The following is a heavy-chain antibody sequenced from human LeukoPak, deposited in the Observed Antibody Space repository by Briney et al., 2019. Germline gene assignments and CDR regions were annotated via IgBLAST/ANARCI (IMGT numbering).Heavy chain of an antibody. Sequence: GGSLRLSCAASGFTFSSYGMHWVRQAPGKGLEWVAFIRYDGSNKYYADSVKGRFTISRDNSKNTLYLQMNSLRAEDTAMYYCAKGPYYYDSSGYPDYYYYYMDVWGKGTTVTVSS. J-gene: IGHJ6*03. CDR1: GFTFSSYG. CDR2: IRYDGSNK. D-gene: IGHD3-22*01. CDR3: AKGPYYYDSSGYPDYYYYYMDV. V-gene: IGHV3-30*02.